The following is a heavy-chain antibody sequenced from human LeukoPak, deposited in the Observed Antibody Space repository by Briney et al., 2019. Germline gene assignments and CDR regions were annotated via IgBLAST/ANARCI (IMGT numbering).Heavy chain of an antibody. V-gene: IGHV1-2*02. CDR1: GYTFTAYY. D-gene: IGHD6-6*01. J-gene: IGHJ5*02. Sequence: WASVKVSCKATGYTFTAYYMQWVRQAPGQGLEWMGWINPNSGTTNCAQKFQGRVTMTRDTSISTAYMELNRLRSDDTAIYCCASIAARRDLRPPVPWGQGTLVTVSS. CDR2: INPNSGTT. CDR3: ASIAARRDLRPPVP.